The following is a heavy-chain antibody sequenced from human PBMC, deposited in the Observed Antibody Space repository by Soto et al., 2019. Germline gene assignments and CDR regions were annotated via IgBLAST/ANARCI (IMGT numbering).Heavy chain of an antibody. J-gene: IGHJ4*02. Sequence: GGSLRLSCAASGFTFSSYGMHWVRQAPGKGLEWVAVIWYDGSNKYYADSVKGRFTISRDNSKNTLYLQMNSLRAEDTAVYYCAREVYSGYDVLLDYWGQGTLVTVSS. CDR2: IWYDGSNK. V-gene: IGHV3-33*01. D-gene: IGHD5-12*01. CDR1: GFTFSSYG. CDR3: AREVYSGYDVLLDY.